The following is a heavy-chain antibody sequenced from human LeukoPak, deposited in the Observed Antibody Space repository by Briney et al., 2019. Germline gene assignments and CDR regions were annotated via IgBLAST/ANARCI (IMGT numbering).Heavy chain of an antibody. CDR1: GFTFSTYS. D-gene: IGHD6-13*01. CDR3: ARAIAAAEDY. CDR2: ISGSSSTI. V-gene: IGHV3-48*01. J-gene: IGHJ4*02. Sequence: GGSLRLSCAASGFTFSTYSMNWVRQAPGKGLERVSYISGSSSTIYYADSVKGRFTISRDNAKNSVHLQMNSLRAEDTAVYYCARAIAAAEDYWGQGTLVTVSS.